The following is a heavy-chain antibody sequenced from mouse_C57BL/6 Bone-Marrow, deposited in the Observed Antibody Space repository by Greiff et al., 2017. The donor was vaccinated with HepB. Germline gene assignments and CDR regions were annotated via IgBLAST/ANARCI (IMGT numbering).Heavy chain of an antibody. Sequence: VQLQQSGPELVKPGASVKIPCKASGYSFTDYNMDWVKQSHGKSLEWIGDINPNNGGTIYNQKFKGKATLTVDKSSSTAYMELRSLTSEDTAVYYCAREGDERFAYWGQGTLVTVSA. CDR1: GYSFTDYN. CDR3: AREGDERFAY. V-gene: IGHV1-18*01. CDR2: INPNNGGT. J-gene: IGHJ3*01.